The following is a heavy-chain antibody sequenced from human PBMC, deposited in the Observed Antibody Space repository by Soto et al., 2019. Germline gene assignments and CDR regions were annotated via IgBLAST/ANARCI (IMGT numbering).Heavy chain of an antibody. J-gene: IGHJ4*02. CDR1: GGSISSGDYY. CDR2: IYYSGST. CDR3: ASVPYYDSSGYFGYFDY. V-gene: IGHV4-30-4*02. D-gene: IGHD3-22*01. Sequence: PSETLSLSCTVSGGSISSGDYYWSWIRQPPGRGLEWIGYIYYSGSTYYNPSLKSRVTISLDTSKNQFSLKLSSVTAADTAVYYCASVPYYDSSGYFGYFDYWGQGILVTVSS.